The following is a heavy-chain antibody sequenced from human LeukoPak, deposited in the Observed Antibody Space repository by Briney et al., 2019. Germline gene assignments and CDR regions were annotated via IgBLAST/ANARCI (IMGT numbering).Heavy chain of an antibody. D-gene: IGHD3-22*01. Sequence: PGGSLRLSCAAAGFPFSTYIMNWVRQAPGKGPEWVSSISGSSGYIYYADSVKGRFTISRNNAMNSLYLQMDSLRGDDTAVYYCARDYEGDLWGQGTLVTVSS. CDR3: ARDYEGDL. CDR1: GFPFSTYI. V-gene: IGHV3-21*01. J-gene: IGHJ5*02. CDR2: ISGSSGYI.